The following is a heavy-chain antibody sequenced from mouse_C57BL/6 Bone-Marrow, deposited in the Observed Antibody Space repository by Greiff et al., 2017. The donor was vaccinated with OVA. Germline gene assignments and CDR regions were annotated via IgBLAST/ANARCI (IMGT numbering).Heavy chain of an antibody. CDR1: GYTFTNYW. CDR3: AIWEFYAMDY. V-gene: IGHV1-63*01. J-gene: IGHJ4*01. D-gene: IGHD1-1*02. Sequence: LVESGAELVRPGTSVKMSCKASGYTFTNYWIGWAKQRPGHGLEWIGDIYPGGGYTNYNEKFKGKATLTADKSSSTAYMQFSSLTSEDSAIYYCAIWEFYAMDYWGQGTSVTVSS. CDR2: IYPGGGYT.